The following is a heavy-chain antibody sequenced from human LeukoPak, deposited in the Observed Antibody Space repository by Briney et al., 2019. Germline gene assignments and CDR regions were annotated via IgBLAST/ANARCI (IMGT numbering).Heavy chain of an antibody. CDR3: AGLVGRYSSGLYYYYFDY. CDR1: GASISSDY. D-gene: IGHD3-22*01. Sequence: SETLSLTCTVSGASISSDYWNWIRQPPGKGLEWIGEMYLSGTTHSNPSVKSRVTISIDKSKNQFFLNLSSVTAADTAVYYYAGLVGRYSSGLYYYYFDYWGQGTLVTVSS. J-gene: IGHJ4*02. V-gene: IGHV4-59*12. CDR2: MYLSGTT.